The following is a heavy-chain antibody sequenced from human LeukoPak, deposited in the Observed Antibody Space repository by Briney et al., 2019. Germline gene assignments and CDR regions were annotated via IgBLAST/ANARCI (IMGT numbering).Heavy chain of an antibody. CDR2: IKSKTDGGTT. V-gene: IGHV3-15*07. J-gene: IGHJ4*02. D-gene: IGHD3-22*01. CDR1: GFTFSNAW. Sequence: GGSLRLSCGASGFTFSNAWMNWVRQAPGRGLEWVGRIKSKTDGGTTDYATPVKGRFTISRDDSENTLYLQMRGLKTEDTAVYYCATPYYYDSRGYYGIDYWGQGTLVTVSS. CDR3: ATPYYYDSRGYYGIDY.